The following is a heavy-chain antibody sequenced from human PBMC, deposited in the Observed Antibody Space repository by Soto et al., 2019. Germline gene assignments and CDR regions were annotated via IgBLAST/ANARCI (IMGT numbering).Heavy chain of an antibody. CDR3: AVGGLVVPAAPTGTKDYGMDV. CDR2: ISGSGGST. J-gene: IGHJ6*02. D-gene: IGHD2-2*01. V-gene: IGHV3-23*01. CDR1: GFTFSSYA. Sequence: GGSLRLSCAAPGFTFSSYAMSWVRQAPGKGLEWVSAISGSGGSTYYADSVKGRFTISRDNSKNTLYLQMNSLRAEDTAVYYCAVGGLVVPAAPTGTKDYGMDVWGQGTTVTVSS.